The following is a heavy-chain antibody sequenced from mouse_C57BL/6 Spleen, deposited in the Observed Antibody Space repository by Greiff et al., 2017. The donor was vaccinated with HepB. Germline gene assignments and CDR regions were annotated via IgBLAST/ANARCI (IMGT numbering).Heavy chain of an antibody. CDR1: GYTFTDYE. D-gene: IGHD2-2*01. J-gene: IGHJ3*01. CDR3: TRGGGYEIFFAY. V-gene: IGHV1-15*01. CDR2: IDPETGGT. Sequence: VQLQQSGAELVRPGASVTLSCKASGYTFTDYEMHWVEQTPVHGLEWIGAIDPETGGTAYNQKFKGKAILTADKSSSTAYMELRSLTSEDSAVYYCTRGGGYEIFFAYWGQGTLVTVSA.